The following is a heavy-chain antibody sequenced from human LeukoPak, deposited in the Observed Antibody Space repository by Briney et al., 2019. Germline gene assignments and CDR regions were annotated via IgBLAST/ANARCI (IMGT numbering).Heavy chain of an antibody. CDR1: GYTFTGYF. CDR3: AADNTGNPPYDP. J-gene: IGHJ5*02. V-gene: IGHV1-2*02. D-gene: IGHD2-8*02. CDR2: ISVNSGAT. Sequence: ASVKVSCKASGYTFTGYFMHWVRQAPGQGLEWMGWISVNSGATKYAQKFQGRVTMTRDTSVSTAYMDLSSPRSDDTAVYYCAADNTGNPPYDPWGRGTLVTVSS.